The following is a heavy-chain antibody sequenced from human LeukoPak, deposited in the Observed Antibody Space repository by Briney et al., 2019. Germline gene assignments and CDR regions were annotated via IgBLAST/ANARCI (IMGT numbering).Heavy chain of an antibody. J-gene: IGHJ6*02. Sequence: PGGSLRLSCAASGFSVSRTYMTWVRQAPGKGLEWVSTITGRGDSTYYADSVEGRFTISRDNSRNTLYLQMSSLRAEDTAVYYCAKEGWDVWGQGTTVTVSS. V-gene: IGHV3-23*01. CDR3: AKEGWDV. CDR2: ITGRGDST. CDR1: GFSVSRTY.